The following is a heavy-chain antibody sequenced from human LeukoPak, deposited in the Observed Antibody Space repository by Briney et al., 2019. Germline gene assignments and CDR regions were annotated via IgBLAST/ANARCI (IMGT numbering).Heavy chain of an antibody. CDR1: GGSISSSSYY. CDR2: IYYSGST. D-gene: IGHD1-20*01. V-gene: IGHV4-39*01. CDR3: ARGYNWNDLPDY. Sequence: SETLSLTCTVSGGSISSSSYYWGWIRQPPGTGLEWIGSIYYSGSTYYNPSLKSRVTISVDTSKNQFSLKLSSVTAADTAVYYCARGYNWNDLPDYWGQGTLVTVSS. J-gene: IGHJ4*02.